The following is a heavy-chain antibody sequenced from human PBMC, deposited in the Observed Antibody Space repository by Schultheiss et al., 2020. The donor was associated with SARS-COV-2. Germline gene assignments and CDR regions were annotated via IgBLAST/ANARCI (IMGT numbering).Heavy chain of an antibody. V-gene: IGHV3-74*01. CDR2: IKSDGTGI. CDR1: GFTFSSYW. D-gene: IGHD3-22*01. CDR3: AKTVRGRGGSSGYYQNYFDY. J-gene: IGHJ4*02. Sequence: GSLRLSCAASGFTFSSYWMYWVRQAPGKGLVWVSRIKSDGTGIIYADSVKGRFTISRDNAKDTLYLQMNSLRAEDTALYYCAKTVRGRGGSSGYYQNYFDYWGQGTLVTVSS.